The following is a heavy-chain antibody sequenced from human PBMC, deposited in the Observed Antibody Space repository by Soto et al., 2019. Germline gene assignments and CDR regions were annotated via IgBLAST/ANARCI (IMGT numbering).Heavy chain of an antibody. D-gene: IGHD2-2*01. CDR2: IIPIFGTA. Sequence: QVQLVQSGAEVKKPGSSVKVSCKASGGTFSSYAISWVRQAPGQGLEWMGGIIPIFGTANYAQKFQGRVTITADESTSTAYMELSSLRSEDTAVYYCARSYCSSTSCYAVCSGDAFDIWGQGTMVTVSS. J-gene: IGHJ3*02. CDR3: ARSYCSSTSCYAVCSGDAFDI. CDR1: GGTFSSYA. V-gene: IGHV1-69*01.